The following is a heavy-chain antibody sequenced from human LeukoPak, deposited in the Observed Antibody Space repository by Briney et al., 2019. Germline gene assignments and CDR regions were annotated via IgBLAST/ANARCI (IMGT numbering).Heavy chain of an antibody. J-gene: IGHJ6*02. D-gene: IGHD2-2*01. Sequence: SETLSLTCTVSGGSISSYYWSWIRQPPGKGLEWIGYIYYSGSTNYNPSLKSRVTISVDTSKNQFSLKLSSVTAADTAVYYCARDKIVVVPAASYYYGMDVWGQGTTATVSS. CDR1: GGSISSYY. V-gene: IGHV4-59*01. CDR2: IYYSGST. CDR3: ARDKIVVVPAASYYYGMDV.